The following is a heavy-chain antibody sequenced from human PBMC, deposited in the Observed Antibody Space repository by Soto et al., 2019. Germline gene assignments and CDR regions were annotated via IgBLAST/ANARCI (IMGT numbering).Heavy chain of an antibody. D-gene: IGHD4-17*01. CDR1: GGSFSGYY. Sequence: SETLSLTCAVYGGSFSGYYWSWIRQPPGKGLEWIGEINHSGSTNYNPSLKSRVTISVDTSKNQFSLKLSSVTAADTAVYYCARGDLGFRDYGGNSTPFDYWGQGTLVTVSS. V-gene: IGHV4-34*01. CDR2: INHSGST. CDR3: ARGDLGFRDYGGNSTPFDY. J-gene: IGHJ4*02.